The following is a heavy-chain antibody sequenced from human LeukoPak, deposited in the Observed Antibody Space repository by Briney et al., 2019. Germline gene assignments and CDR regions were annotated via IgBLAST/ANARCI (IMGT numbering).Heavy chain of an antibody. CDR1: GGSISSNGYY. V-gene: IGHV4-39*07. D-gene: IGHD6-19*01. Sequence: SETLSLTCTVSGGSISSNGYYWGWIRQSPGKGLEWIGSIYHSGSTYYNPSLKSRVTISVDTSKNQFSLKLSSVTAADTAMYYCARKDGSSGWYSDYWGQGTLVTVSS. CDR2: IYHSGST. J-gene: IGHJ4*02. CDR3: ARKDGSSGWYSDY.